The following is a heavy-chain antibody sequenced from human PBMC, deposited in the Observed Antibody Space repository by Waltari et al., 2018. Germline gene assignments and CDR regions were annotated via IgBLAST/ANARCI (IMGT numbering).Heavy chain of an antibody. D-gene: IGHD6-19*01. CDR2: INHSGST. J-gene: IGHJ4*02. V-gene: IGHV4-34*01. CDR3: ARGPGIAVAGNLSPVDY. Sequence: QVQLQQWGAGLLKPSETLSLTCAVYGGSFSGYYWSWIRQPPGKGLEWIGEINHSGSTNYNPSLKSRVTISVDTSKNQFSLKLSSVTAADTAVYYCARGPGIAVAGNLSPVDYWGQGTLVTVSS. CDR1: GGSFSGYY.